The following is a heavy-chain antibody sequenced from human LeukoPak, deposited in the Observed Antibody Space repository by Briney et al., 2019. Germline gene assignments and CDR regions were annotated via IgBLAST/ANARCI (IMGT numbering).Heavy chain of an antibody. D-gene: IGHD3-10*01. V-gene: IGHV3-64D*09. J-gene: IGHJ4*02. CDR3: VKGLSGSASNLDY. CDR1: GFIFRSCA. Sequence: GGSLRLSCSASGFIFRSCAMHWVRQAPGKGLEYVSTISSNDISTFYADSVKGRLAISRDNSKNTVYLEMSSLRAEDTAIYYCVKGLSGSASNLDYWGQGTLVTVSS. CDR2: ISSNDIST.